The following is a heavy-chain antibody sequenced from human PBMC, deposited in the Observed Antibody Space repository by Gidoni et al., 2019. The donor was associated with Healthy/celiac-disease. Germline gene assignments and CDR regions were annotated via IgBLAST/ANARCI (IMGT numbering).Heavy chain of an antibody. CDR2: ISSNGGST. V-gene: IGHV3-64D*06. CDR3: VKVYYDSSGYYDYFDY. D-gene: IGHD3-22*01. CDR1: GFTFSSYA. J-gene: IGHJ4*02. Sequence: EVQLVESGGGLVQPGGSLRLSCSASGFTFSSYAMHWVRQAPGKGLEYVSAISSNGGSTYYADSVKGRFTISRDNSKNTLYLQMSSLRAEDTAVYYCVKVYYDSSGYYDYFDYWGQGTLVTVSS.